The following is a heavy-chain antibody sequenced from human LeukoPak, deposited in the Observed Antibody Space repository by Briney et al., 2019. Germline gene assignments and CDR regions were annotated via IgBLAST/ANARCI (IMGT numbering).Heavy chain of an antibody. V-gene: IGHV3-23*01. CDR2: VSYSWDAT. CDR1: VLIFSTYA. Sequence: GGSLRLSHTTCVLIFSTYAMSWVPEAPRKGLEVVSHVSYSWDATYYADSLKARHTISRHNPKNSMHVAVNSLRAEDGPVFQCATLRGSWPLFVDWGQGTLLSVS. D-gene: IGHD6-19*01. J-gene: IGHJ4*02. CDR3: ATLRGSWPLFVD.